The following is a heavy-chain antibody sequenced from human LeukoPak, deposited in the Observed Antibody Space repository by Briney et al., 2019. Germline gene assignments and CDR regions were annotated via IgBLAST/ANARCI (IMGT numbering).Heavy chain of an antibody. CDR3: ARLRSPVTILYYFDS. Sequence: SETLSLTCTASGGSISSSSYCWGWIRQPPGKGLEWIGSFYCSGSTYYNPSLKSRVTISVDTSKNQFSLKLSSVTAADTAVYYCARLRSPVTILYYFDSWGQGTLVTVSS. CDR2: FYCSGST. D-gene: IGHD4-17*01. V-gene: IGHV4-39*01. CDR1: GGSISSSSYC. J-gene: IGHJ4*02.